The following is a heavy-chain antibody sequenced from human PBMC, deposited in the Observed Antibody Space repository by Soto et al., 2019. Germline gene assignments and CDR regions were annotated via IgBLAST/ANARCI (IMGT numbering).Heavy chain of an antibody. CDR1: GGSFSGYY. CDR3: PRESHDILTGLRWVWYFDL. J-gene: IGHJ2*01. Sequence: QVQLQQWGAGPLRPLETLSLTCGVSGGSFSGYYWAWIRQSPGKGLEWIGEINDRGSINYNPSLKSRVSISVVTSKNHYSLNLRSVTVVDTAVYFRPRESHDILTGLRWVWYFDLWGRGTLVTVSS. CDR2: INDRGSI. V-gene: IGHV4-34*01. D-gene: IGHD3-9*01.